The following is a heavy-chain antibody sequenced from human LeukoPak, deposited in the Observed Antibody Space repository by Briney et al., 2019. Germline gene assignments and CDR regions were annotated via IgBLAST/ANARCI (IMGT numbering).Heavy chain of an antibody. CDR1: GYRFSSHW. Sequence: GESLKISCKSSGYRFSSHWIGWVRPKSGKGPEWMGIIYPGCSDTRYSPSFQGQVNISADKSLSSPYVELSSLKASDSAIYYCATTSVGNWSDPWGQGTLVTVSS. V-gene: IGHV5-51*01. CDR3: ATTSVGNWSDP. J-gene: IGHJ5*02. CDR2: IYPGCSDT.